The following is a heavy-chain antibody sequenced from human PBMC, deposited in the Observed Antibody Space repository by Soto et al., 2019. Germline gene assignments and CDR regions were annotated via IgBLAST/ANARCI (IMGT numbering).Heavy chain of an antibody. CDR2: IYYSGST. CDR3: ARGVAAAAGRGYFDY. Sequence: ETLSLTCTVSGGPISSSSYYWGWIRQPPGKGLEWIGSIYYSGSTYYNPSLKSRVTISVDTSKNQFSLKLSSVTAADTAVYYCARGVAAAAGRGYFDYWGQGTLVTVSS. CDR1: GGPISSSSYY. D-gene: IGHD6-13*01. V-gene: IGHV4-39*01. J-gene: IGHJ4*02.